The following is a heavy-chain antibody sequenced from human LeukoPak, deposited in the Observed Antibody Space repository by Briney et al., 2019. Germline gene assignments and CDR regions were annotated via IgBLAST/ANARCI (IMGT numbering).Heavy chain of an antibody. CDR2: INHSGST. D-gene: IGHD1-14*01. Sequence: SETLSLTCAVYGGSFSGYYWSWIRQPPRKGLEWIGEINHSGSTNYNPSLESRVTISVDTPKNQFSLKLSSVTAADTAVYYCARLVHRNWFDPWGQGTLVTVSS. CDR3: ARLVHRNWFDP. J-gene: IGHJ5*02. CDR1: GGSFSGYY. V-gene: IGHV4-34*01.